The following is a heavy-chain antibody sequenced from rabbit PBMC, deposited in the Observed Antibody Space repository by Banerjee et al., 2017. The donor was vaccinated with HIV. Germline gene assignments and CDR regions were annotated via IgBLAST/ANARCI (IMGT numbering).Heavy chain of an antibody. J-gene: IGHJ4*01. CDR3: ARNAGSGLYYFNL. Sequence: QSLEESGGDLVKPGASLTLTCTASGFSFSSSHYMCWVRQAPGKGLEWIACIYASSSGTTYYASWAKGRFTISKTSSTTMTLQMTSLTAADTATYFCARNAGSGLYYFNLWGPGTLVTVS. CDR2: IYASSSGTT. CDR1: GFSFSSSHY. V-gene: IGHV1S40*01. D-gene: IGHD4-2*01.